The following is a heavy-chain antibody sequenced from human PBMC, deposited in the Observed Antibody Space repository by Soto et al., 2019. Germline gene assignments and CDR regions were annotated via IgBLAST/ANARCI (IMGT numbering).Heavy chain of an antibody. CDR3: ARSLGIAAAGTGYYYYMDV. CDR2: IYYSGST. D-gene: IGHD6-13*01. Sequence: SETLSLTCTVSGGSISSYYWSWIRQPPGKELEWIGYIYYSGSTNYNPSLKSRVTISVDTSKNQFSLKLSSVTAADTAVYYCARSLGIAAAGTGYYYYMDVWGKGTTVTVSS. V-gene: IGHV4-59*08. CDR1: GGSISSYY. J-gene: IGHJ6*03.